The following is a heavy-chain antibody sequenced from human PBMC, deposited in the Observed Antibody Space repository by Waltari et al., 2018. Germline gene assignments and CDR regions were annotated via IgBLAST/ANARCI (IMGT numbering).Heavy chain of an antibody. Sequence: EVQLVESGGGLVQPGGSLRLSCAASGFTFSIYWMTWVRPAPGKGLEWVANSKEDGSEKYYVDSVKGRFTISRDNAKNSLYLQMNSLRAEDTAVYYCAREGGNLAYWGQGTLVTVSS. V-gene: IGHV3-7*01. CDR1: GFTFSIYW. J-gene: IGHJ4*02. CDR3: AREGGNLAY. CDR2: SKEDGSEK. D-gene: IGHD2-15*01.